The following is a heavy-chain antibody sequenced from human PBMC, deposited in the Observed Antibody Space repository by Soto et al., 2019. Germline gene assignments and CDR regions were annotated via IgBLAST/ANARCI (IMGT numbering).Heavy chain of an antibody. CDR3: ARESEDLTSNFDY. Sequence: GGSLRLSCAASGFTFTRYSMNWVRQAPGKGLEWVSSISSTTNYIYYADSMKGRFTVSRDNAKNSVYLEMNSLSAEDTAVYYRARESEDLTSNFDYWGQGTLVTVSS. CDR1: GFTFTRYS. J-gene: IGHJ4*02. CDR2: ISSTTNYI. V-gene: IGHV3-21*01.